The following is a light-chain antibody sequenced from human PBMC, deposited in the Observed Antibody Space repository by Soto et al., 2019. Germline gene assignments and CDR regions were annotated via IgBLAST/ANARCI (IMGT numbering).Light chain of an antibody. CDR3: CSYAGTYTFYV. V-gene: IGLV2-11*01. J-gene: IGLJ1*01. Sequence: QSALAQPRSVSESPGQSVTISCTGTSSDVGGYDLVSWYQQHPGKAPKLMIYDVTKRPSGVPDRFSGSRSGNTASLTISGLQAEDDADYYCCSYAGTYTFYVFGTGTKVTVL. CDR1: SSDVGGYDL. CDR2: DVT.